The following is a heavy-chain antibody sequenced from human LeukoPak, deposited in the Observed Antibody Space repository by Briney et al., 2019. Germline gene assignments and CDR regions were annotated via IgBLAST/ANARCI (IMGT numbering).Heavy chain of an antibody. CDR1: GFTFSSYG. D-gene: IGHD4-17*01. CDR2: IWYDGSNK. Sequence: GRSLRLSCAASGFTFSSYGMHWVRQAPGKGLEWVAVIWYDGSNKYYADSVKGRFTISRDNSKNTLYLQMNSLRAEDTAVYYCARVGPTGYFDYWGQKTLVTVSS. CDR3: ARVGPTGYFDY. J-gene: IGHJ4*02. V-gene: IGHV3-33*01.